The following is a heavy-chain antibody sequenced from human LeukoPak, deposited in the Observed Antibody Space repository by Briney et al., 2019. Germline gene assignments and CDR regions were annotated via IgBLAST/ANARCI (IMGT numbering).Heavy chain of an antibody. J-gene: IGHJ6*03. CDR3: ARDLAIPGDYYYYMDV. CDR2: IYTSGST. V-gene: IGHV4-4*07. Sequence: PSETLSLTCTVSGGSISSYCWSWIRQPAGKGQEWIGRIYTSGSTNYNPSLKSRVTMSIDTSKNQFSLKLSSVTAADTAVYYCARDLAIPGDYYYYMDVWGKGTTVTVSS. D-gene: IGHD2-21*01. CDR1: GGSISSYC.